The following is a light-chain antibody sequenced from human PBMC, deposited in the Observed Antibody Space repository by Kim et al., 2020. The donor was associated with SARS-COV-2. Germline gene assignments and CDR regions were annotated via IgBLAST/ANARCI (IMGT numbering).Light chain of an antibody. CDR3: QAWDSSTWV. J-gene: IGLJ3*02. CDR2: RDT. Sequence: VSPGQTASITCSGDILVNDYVCWYQQKPGPSPVLFIYRDTKRPSGIPERFSGSNSGNTATLTISGTQAMDEADYYCQAWDSSTWVFGGGTKLTVL. CDR1: ILVNDY. V-gene: IGLV3-1*01.